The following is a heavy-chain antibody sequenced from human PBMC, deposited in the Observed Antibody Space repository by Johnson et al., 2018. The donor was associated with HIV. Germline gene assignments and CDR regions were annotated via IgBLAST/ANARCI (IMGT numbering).Heavy chain of an antibody. CDR3: ARDVGGWGYRHAFDM. CDR1: GFIFDDSG. V-gene: IGHV3-20*04. D-gene: IGHD5-12*01. Sequence: VQLVESGGGVVRPGESLRLSCAASGFIFDDSGMNWVRHAPGKGLEWVSAVTWNGARTGYADSVKGRFTISRDNAKNSVYLQMNSLRAEDTALYYCARDVGGWGYRHAFDMWGQGTMVTVSS. CDR2: VTWNGART. J-gene: IGHJ3*02.